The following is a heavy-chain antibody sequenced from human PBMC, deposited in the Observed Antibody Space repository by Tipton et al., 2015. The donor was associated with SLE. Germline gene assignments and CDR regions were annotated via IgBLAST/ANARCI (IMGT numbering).Heavy chain of an antibody. CDR1: GGSISSYY. V-gene: IGHV4-59*01. D-gene: IGHD6-19*01. J-gene: IGHJ3*02. CDR3: ARRYIKQWLAGAFDI. CDR2: IYYSGCT. Sequence: TLSLTCTVSGGSISSYYWSRIRQPPGKGLEWIGYIYYSGCTNYNPSLKSRVTISVDTSKNQFSLKLSSVTAADTAVYYCARRYIKQWLAGAFDIWGQGTMVTVSS.